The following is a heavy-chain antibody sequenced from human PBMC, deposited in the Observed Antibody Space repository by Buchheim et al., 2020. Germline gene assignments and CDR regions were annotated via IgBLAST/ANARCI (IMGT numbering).Heavy chain of an antibody. D-gene: IGHD6-13*01. CDR1: GGSFSGYY. Sequence: QVQLQQWGAGLLKPSETLSLTCAVYGGSFSGYYWSWIRQPPGKGLEWIGEINHSGSTNYNPSLKSRVTISVDTYKKQFSFMLSSVTAADTAVYYCARGRGGIAAAATYYFDYWGQGTL. V-gene: IGHV4-34*01. CDR2: INHSGST. CDR3: ARGRGGIAAAATYYFDY. J-gene: IGHJ4*02.